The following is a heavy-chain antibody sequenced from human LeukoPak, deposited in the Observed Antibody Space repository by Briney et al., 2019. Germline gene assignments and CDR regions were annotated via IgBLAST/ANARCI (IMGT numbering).Heavy chain of an antibody. CDR2: INPSGGST. V-gene: IGHV1-46*01. J-gene: IGHJ4*02. CDR1: GYTFTSYY. Sequence: ASVKVSCKASGYTFTSYYMHWVRQAPGQGLEWMGIINPSGGSTSYAQKFQGRVTMTRDTSASTVYMELSSLRSEDTAVYYCARVVRLGELSDWGQGTLVTVSS. CDR3: ARVVRLGELSD. D-gene: IGHD3-16*02.